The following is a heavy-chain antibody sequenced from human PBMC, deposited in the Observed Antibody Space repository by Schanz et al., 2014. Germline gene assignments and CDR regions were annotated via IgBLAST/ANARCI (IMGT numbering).Heavy chain of an antibody. CDR1: GYTLTGFG. CDR2: ISAYSGNS. V-gene: IGHV1-18*01. D-gene: IGHD1-26*01. J-gene: IGHJ6*02. CDR3: ARFNSGSHSPPYYYYGMDV. Sequence: QVQLVQSGAEVKKPGASVKVSCKASGYTLTGFGVSWVRQAPGQGREWMGWISAYSGNSKYAQKLQGRVTMTTDTSSNTAYMELRSLTSDDTAAYYCARFNSGSHSPPYYYYGMDVGGQGTTVTVSS.